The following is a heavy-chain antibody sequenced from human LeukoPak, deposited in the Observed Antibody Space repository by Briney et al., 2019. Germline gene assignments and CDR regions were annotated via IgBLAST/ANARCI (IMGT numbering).Heavy chain of an antibody. J-gene: IGHJ3*02. CDR2: ISSSSSYI. V-gene: IGHV3-21*01. CDR3: ARDQGGGSDAFDI. Sequence: GGSLRLSCAASGFTFSSYSMNWVRQAPGKGLEWVSSISSSSSYIYYADSVKGRFTISRDNAKNSLYLQMNSLRAEDTAVYYCARDQGGGSDAFDIWGQGTMVTVSS. D-gene: IGHD1-26*01. CDR1: GFTFSSYS.